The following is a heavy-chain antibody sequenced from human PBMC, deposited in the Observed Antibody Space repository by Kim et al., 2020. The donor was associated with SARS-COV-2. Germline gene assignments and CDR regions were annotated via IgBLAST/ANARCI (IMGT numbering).Heavy chain of an antibody. V-gene: IGHV3-23*01. CDR3: AKRTGYHGSGYMDV. D-gene: IGHD3-10*01. Sequence: GGSLRLSCVGSGFTFSSYGMNWVRQAPGKGLVWVSAISDSGSSTFDADSVKGRFIISRDNSKNTLYLQMNSLRAEDTAVYYCAKRTGYHGSGYMDVWGQGTTVTVSS. CDR1: GFTFSSYG. CDR2: ISDSGSST. J-gene: IGHJ6*02.